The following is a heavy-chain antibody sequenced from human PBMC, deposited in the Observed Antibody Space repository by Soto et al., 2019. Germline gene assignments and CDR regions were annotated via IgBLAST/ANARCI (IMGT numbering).Heavy chain of an antibody. CDR3: ARGAVPGDYYYGMDV. J-gene: IGHJ6*02. D-gene: IGHD2-2*01. CDR2: IWPGDSDT. CDR1: GYRFTSYW. Sequence: PGESLKISCNASGYRFTSYWICWVRQMPWKGLEWMGIIWPGDSDTRYSPSFQGQVTISADKSISTAYLQWSSLKASDTAMYYCARGAVPGDYYYGMDVWGQGTTVTVSS. V-gene: IGHV5-51*01.